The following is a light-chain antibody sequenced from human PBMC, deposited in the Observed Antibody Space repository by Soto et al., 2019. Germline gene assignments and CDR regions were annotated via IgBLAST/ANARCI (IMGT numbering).Light chain of an antibody. CDR2: DVS. Sequence: DLQMTQSPSSLSASVGDRVTSTCRASQSISTYLAWYQQKPGKAPDLLIYDVSTLQSGVPSRFSGSGSGTDFTLTISSLQPEDFATYYGQQSDSPPQTFGQGTKVE. V-gene: IGKV1-39*01. CDR3: QQSDSPPQT. CDR1: QSISTY. J-gene: IGKJ1*01.